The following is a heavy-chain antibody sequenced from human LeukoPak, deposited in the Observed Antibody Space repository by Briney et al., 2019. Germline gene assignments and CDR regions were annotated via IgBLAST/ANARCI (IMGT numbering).Heavy chain of an antibody. J-gene: IGHJ6*04. V-gene: IGHV3-30*04. CDR3: ARVDILTGYYGNGMDV. CDR1: GFTFSSYA. Sequence: GRSLRLSCAASGFTFSSYAMHWVRQAPGKGLEWVAVISYDGSNKYYADSVKGRFTISRDNSKNTLYLQMNSLRAEDTAVYYCARVDILTGYYGNGMDVWGKRTTVTVSS. D-gene: IGHD3-9*01. CDR2: ISYDGSNK.